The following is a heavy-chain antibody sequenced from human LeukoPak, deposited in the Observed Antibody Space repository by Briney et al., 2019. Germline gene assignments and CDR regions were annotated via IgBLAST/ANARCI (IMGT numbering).Heavy chain of an antibody. J-gene: IGHJ4*02. Sequence: ASVKVSCKASGGTFSSYAISWVRQAPGQGLEWMGWISAYNGNTNYAQKLQGRVTMTTDTSTSTAYMELRSLRSDDTAVYYCARDWRSTVTTKYYFDYWGQGTLVTVSS. V-gene: IGHV1-18*01. CDR3: ARDWRSTVTTKYYFDY. CDR2: ISAYNGNT. CDR1: GGTFSSYA. D-gene: IGHD4-17*01.